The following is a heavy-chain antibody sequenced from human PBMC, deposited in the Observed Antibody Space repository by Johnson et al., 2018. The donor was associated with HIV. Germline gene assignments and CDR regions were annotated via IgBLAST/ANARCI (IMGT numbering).Heavy chain of an antibody. D-gene: IGHD2/OR15-2a*01. Sequence: VQLVESGGNLVQPGGSLRLSCAASGFTFSSYGMHWVRQAPGKGLEWVAVISYDGSNKYYADSVKGRFTISRDNSKNTLYLQMNSLRAEDTALYFCTRGQYLSPFDAFDIWGQGTMVTVSS. CDR2: ISYDGSNK. CDR1: GFTFSSYG. CDR3: TRGQYLSPFDAFDI. J-gene: IGHJ3*02. V-gene: IGHV3-30*03.